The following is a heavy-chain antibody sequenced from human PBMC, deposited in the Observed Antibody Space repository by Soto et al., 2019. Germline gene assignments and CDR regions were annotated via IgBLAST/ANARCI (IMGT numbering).Heavy chain of an antibody. CDR3: AKGGGDSLRYGMDV. D-gene: IGHD2-21*02. V-gene: IGHV3-23*01. J-gene: IGHJ6*02. CDR2: LEGSGGSL. Sequence: EVQLLESGGGLVQPGGALRLSCSASGFTFSSCAMNWVRQAPGKGLEWVSALEGSGGSLYYADSVKGRFTISRDNSKTTLYLQMDSLRAEDTAVYYCAKGGGDSLRYGMDVWGQGTTVTVSS. CDR1: GFTFSSCA.